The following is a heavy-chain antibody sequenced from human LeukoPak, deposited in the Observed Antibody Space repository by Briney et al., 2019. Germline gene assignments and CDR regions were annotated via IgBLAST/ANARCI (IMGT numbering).Heavy chain of an antibody. CDR2: INAYNGNT. CDR3: ARWKGVGATGTFDI. J-gene: IGHJ3*02. V-gene: IGHV1-18*01. CDR1: GYTFTSYG. D-gene: IGHD1-26*01. Sequence: GASVKVSCKASGYTFTSYGISWVRQAPGQGLEWMGWINAYNGNTNYAQKLQGRVTMTTDTSTSTAYMELRSLRSDDTAVYYCARWKGVGATGTFDIWGQGTMVTVSS.